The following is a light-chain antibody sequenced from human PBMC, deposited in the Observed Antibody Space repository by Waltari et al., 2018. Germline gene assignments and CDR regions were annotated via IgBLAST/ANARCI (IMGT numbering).Light chain of an antibody. CDR1: QSVSNSY. CDR2: GAS. Sequence: EVVLTQSPGTLSLSPGDRVTLSCRASQSVSNSYLAWYQQKPGQPPRLLIYGASNRATGIPDRFSGSGSETDFTLTITRLEPEDFAVFYCQQYGRAPFTFGQGTNLEIK. J-gene: IGKJ2*01. CDR3: QQYGRAPFT. V-gene: IGKV3-20*01.